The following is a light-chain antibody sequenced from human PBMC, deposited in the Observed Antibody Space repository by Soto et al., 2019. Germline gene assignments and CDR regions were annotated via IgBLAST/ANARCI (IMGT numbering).Light chain of an antibody. CDR3: QQYFEWPPMT. CDR2: VAS. Sequence: VMTQSPATLSVSPGERATLSCWASETVATNLAWYQQKPGQAPRLLISVASTRAAGISDRFRGSGSGTEITLPISSLRSEDSAIYYCQQYFEWPPMTFGQGTKVDIK. J-gene: IGKJ1*01. CDR1: ETVATN. V-gene: IGKV3-15*01.